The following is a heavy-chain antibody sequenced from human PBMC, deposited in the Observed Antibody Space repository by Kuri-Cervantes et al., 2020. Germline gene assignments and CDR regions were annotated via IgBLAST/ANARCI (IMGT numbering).Heavy chain of an antibody. V-gene: IGHV4-34*01. CDR1: GGSFSGYY. CDR3: ARLRYSGSSSYSDY. CDR2: INHSGST. Sequence: GSLRLSCAVYGGSFSGYYWSWIRQPPGKGLEWIGEINHSGSTNYNPSLKSRVTISVDTSKNQFSLKLSSVTAADTAVYYCARLRYSGSSSYSDYWGQGTLVTVSS. J-gene: IGHJ4*02. D-gene: IGHD6-6*01.